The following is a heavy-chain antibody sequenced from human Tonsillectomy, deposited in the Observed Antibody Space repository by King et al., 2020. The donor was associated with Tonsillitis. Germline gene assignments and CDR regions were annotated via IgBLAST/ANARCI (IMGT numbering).Heavy chain of an antibody. D-gene: IGHD3-22*01. CDR2: IYYSGST. Sequence: QLQESGPGLVKPSETLSLTCTVSGGSISSSSYYWGWIRQPPGKGLEWIGVIYYSGSTYYNPSPKSRVTISVDTSKNQFSLKLSPVTAADTAVYYCARLVGGISMIVVVIRDAFDIWGQGTMVTVSS. J-gene: IGHJ3*02. V-gene: IGHV4-39*01. CDR3: ARLVGGISMIVVVIRDAFDI. CDR1: GGSISSSSYY.